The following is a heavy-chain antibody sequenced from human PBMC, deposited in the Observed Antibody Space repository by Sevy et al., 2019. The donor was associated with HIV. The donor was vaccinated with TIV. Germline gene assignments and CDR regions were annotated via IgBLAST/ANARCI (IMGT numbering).Heavy chain of an antibody. CDR3: ARQEERGYDPEEPNNYYYYYMDV. J-gene: IGHJ6*03. V-gene: IGHV5-10-1*01. CDR2: IDPSDSYI. D-gene: IGHD3-22*01. Sequence: GESLKISCKGSGYSFNNYWITWVRQMPGKGLEWMGKIDPSDSYINYNPSFHGHVTISVDKSISTAYLQWSSVKASDTAIYYCARQEERGYDPEEPNNYYYYYMDVWGRGTTVTVSS. CDR1: GYSFNNYW.